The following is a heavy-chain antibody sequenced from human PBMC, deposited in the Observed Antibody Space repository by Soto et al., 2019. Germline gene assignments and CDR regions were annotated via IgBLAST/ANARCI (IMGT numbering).Heavy chain of an antibody. CDR2: ISAYNGNT. D-gene: IGHD3-22*01. V-gene: IGHV1-18*01. CDR1: GYTFTSYG. Sequence: ASVKVSCKASGYTFTSYGISWVRQAPGQGLEWMGWISAYNGNTNYAQKLQGRVTMTTDTSTSTVYMELRSLRSEDTAVYYCARDKGFTILVVVSPGPFDYWAQGTLVTVSS. J-gene: IGHJ4*02. CDR3: ARDKGFTILVVVSPGPFDY.